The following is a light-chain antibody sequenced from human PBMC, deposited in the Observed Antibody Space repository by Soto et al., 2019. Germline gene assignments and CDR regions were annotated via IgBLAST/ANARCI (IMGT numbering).Light chain of an antibody. V-gene: IGLV2-14*01. CDR1: SDDVGGYNY. CDR2: EVN. Sequence: QSALTQPASVSGSPGQSITISCTGTSDDVGGYNYASWYQQNPGNAPKLVIYEVNKRPSGVSNRFSGSKSGNTASLTISGLQAEDEASYFCSSFTTTNTPWVFGGGTKLTVL. J-gene: IGLJ3*02. CDR3: SSFTTTNTPWV.